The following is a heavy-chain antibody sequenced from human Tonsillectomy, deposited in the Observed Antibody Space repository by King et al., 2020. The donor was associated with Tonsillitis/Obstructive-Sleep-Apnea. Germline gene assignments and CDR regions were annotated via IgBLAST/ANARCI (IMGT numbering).Heavy chain of an antibody. D-gene: IGHD6-13*01. CDR3: ARMSTSSLWSRSWFDP. CDR1: GFPFSAYE. J-gene: IGHJ5*02. Sequence: DVQLVESGGGLIRPGGSLRLSCAASGFPFSAYEMTWVRQAPGRGLEWVSYISDSGSTIYYADSVRGRFTISRDNAENSLYLQMNSLRAEDTAVYYCARMSTSSLWSRSWFDPWGQGTLVTVSS. CDR2: ISDSGSTI. V-gene: IGHV3-48*03.